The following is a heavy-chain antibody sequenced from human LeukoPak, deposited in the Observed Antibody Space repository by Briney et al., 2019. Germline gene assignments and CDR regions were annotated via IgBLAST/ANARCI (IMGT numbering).Heavy chain of an antibody. CDR1: GFTFTDYA. CDR3: ARTRGGGTFQGWDF. V-gene: IGHV3-20*04. D-gene: IGHD2-15*01. CDR2: INWNSGIT. Sequence: GGSLRLSCAASGFTFTDYAMSWVRQAPGKGLEWVSGINWNSGITGYSDSVKGRFTISRDNAENSLYLQMNSLRAEDTALYYCARTRGGGTFQGWDFWGRGTLVTVSS. J-gene: IGHJ4*02.